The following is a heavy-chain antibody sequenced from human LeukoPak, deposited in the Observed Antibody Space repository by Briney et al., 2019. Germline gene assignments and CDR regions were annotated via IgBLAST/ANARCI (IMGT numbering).Heavy chain of an antibody. Sequence: SETLSLTCAVSGGSFSVYYWGWLRQPSGKGLEWIGEVSDGGGTDYNPSLKSRVTMSVDTSKNQFSLRPSSVTAADTAVYYCARGRDVGRSRGFIPYGMDVWGQGTRSSSP. CDR3: ARGRDVGRSRGFIPYGMDV. J-gene: IGHJ6*02. CDR1: GGSFSVYY. V-gene: IGHV4-34*01. CDR2: VSDGGGT. D-gene: IGHD3-10*01.